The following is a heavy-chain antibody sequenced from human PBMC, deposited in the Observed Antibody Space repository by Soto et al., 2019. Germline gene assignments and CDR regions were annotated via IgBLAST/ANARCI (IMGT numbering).Heavy chain of an antibody. V-gene: IGHV4-59*01. J-gene: IGHJ4*02. CDR1: GGSISSYY. D-gene: IGHD3-22*01. Sequence: SETLSLTCTVSGGSISSYYWSWIRQPPGKGLEWIGYIYYSGSTNYNPSLKSRVTISVDTSKNQFSLKLSSVTAADTAVYYCARFSYYDSSGYRSPNFDYWGQGTLVTVSS. CDR3: ARFSYYDSSGYRSPNFDY. CDR2: IYYSGST.